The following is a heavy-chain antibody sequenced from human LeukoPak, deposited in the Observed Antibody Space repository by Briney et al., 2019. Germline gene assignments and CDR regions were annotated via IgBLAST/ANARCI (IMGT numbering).Heavy chain of an antibody. V-gene: IGHV1-2*02. D-gene: IGHD3-3*01. CDR1: GYTFNTYG. CDR3: ARAPASDFWSGYVDY. Sequence: GASVKVSCKPYGYTFNTYGITWVRRAPGQGLEWMGWINPNSGGTNYAQKLQGRVTMTRDTSISTAHMELSRLRSDDTAVYYCARAPASDFWSGYVDYWGQGTLVTVSS. CDR2: INPNSGGT. J-gene: IGHJ4*02.